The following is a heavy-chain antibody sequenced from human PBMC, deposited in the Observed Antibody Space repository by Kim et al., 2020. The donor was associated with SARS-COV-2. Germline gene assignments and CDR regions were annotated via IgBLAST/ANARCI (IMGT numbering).Heavy chain of an antibody. Sequence: SDADSVQGRFTISRENSKNTLYLQVNSLRAEDTAVYDCARGVGTYNWFDPWGQGTLVTVSS. CDR3: ARGVGTYNWFDP. D-gene: IGHD2-21*02. J-gene: IGHJ5*02. V-gene: IGHV3-66*01.